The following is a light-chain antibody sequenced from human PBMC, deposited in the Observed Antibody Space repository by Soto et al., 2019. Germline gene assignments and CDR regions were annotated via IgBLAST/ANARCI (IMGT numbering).Light chain of an antibody. CDR1: QSVSSN. CDR3: QHYNNWPFT. CDR2: DAS. Sequence: EIVMTQSPATLSVSPGERATLSCRASQSVSSNLAWYQQKPGQPPSLLIYDASARATGIPARFSGSGSGTEFTLTISNLQSEDFAVYYCQHYNNWPFTFGQGTKVDIK. V-gene: IGKV3-15*01. J-gene: IGKJ2*01.